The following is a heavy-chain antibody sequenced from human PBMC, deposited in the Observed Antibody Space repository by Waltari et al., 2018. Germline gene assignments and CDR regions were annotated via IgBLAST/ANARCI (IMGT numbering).Heavy chain of an antibody. D-gene: IGHD3-22*01. V-gene: IGHV4-39*01. CDR3: ARIVVVVDY. CDR1: SSYY. Sequence: SSYYWGWIRQPPGKGLEWIGSIYYSGSTYYNPSLKSRVTISVDTSKNQFSLKLSSVTAADTAVYYCARIVVVVDYWGQGTLVTVSS. J-gene: IGHJ4*02. CDR2: IYYSGST.